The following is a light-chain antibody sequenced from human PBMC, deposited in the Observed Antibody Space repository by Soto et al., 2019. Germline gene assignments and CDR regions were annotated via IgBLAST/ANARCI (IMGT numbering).Light chain of an antibody. J-gene: IGLJ1*01. V-gene: IGLV1-40*01. Sequence: SVLTQPPSVSGAPGQRVTISCTGSRSNIGAGYDVHWYHQLPGTAPKLLIYGNTNRPSGVPDRFSGSKSGTSASLAITGLQAEDEADFFCAAWDDSLNVYVFGTGTKVTVL. CDR1: RSNIGAGYD. CDR2: GNT. CDR3: AAWDDSLNVYV.